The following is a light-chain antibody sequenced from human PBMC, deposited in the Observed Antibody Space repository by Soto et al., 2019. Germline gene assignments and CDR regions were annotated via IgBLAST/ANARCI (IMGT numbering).Light chain of an antibody. Sequence: DIQMTQSPSTLSASVGDRVTITCRASQSISSWLAWYQQKPGKAPKLLIYKASSLESGVPSRFSGSGSGTEFTLTISSLQPDDFATYYCQQYNSSPWMFGQGTKVEIK. CDR3: QQYNSSPWM. CDR2: KAS. CDR1: QSISSW. V-gene: IGKV1-5*03. J-gene: IGKJ1*01.